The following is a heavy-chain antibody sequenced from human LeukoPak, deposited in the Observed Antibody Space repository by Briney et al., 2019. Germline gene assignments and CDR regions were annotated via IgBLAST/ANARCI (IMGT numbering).Heavy chain of an antibody. J-gene: IGHJ4*02. Sequence: AGSLRLSCAASGFTFNSFFLNWVRLTPGRELEWLACISQDGSETFYMDSVRGRFTISRDNTKNSLYLQMDSLRAEDTAVYFCVRDLGHSRHYEYWGQGALVTVSS. CDR1: GFTFNSFF. V-gene: IGHV3-7*01. CDR2: ISQDGSET. CDR3: VRDLGHSRHYEY. D-gene: IGHD7-27*01.